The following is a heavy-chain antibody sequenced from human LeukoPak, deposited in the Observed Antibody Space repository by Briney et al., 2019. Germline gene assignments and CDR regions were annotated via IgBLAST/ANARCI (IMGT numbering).Heavy chain of an antibody. CDR1: GGSISSYY. CDR2: IYTSGST. CDR3: ARAAKRYCSSTSCPPLRGNYFDY. Sequence: SETLSLTCTVSGGSISSYYWSWIRQPAGKGLEWIGRIYTSGSTNYNPSLKSRVTMSVDTSKNQFSLKLSSVTAADTAVYYCARAAKRYCSSTSCPPLRGNYFDYWGQGTLVTVSS. D-gene: IGHD2-2*01. V-gene: IGHV4-4*07. J-gene: IGHJ4*02.